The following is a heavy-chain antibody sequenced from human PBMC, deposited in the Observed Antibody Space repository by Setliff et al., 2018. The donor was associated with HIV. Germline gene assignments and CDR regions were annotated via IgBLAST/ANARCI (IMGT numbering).Heavy chain of an antibody. CDR3: AWGTQRPIDS. Sequence: SVKVSCKASGYTFTNYDINWVRQAPGQGLEWMGWMNPNSGNTGYAQKFQGRVTITADRSKDIAYMKLSSLRSEDTAMYYCAWGTQRPIDSWGQGTPVTVSS. CDR2: MNPNSGNT. D-gene: IGHD3-16*01. V-gene: IGHV1-8*02. J-gene: IGHJ4*02. CDR1: GYTFTNYD.